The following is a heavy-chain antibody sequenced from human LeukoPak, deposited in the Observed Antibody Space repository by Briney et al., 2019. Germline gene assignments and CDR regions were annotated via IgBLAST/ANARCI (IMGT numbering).Heavy chain of an antibody. Sequence: ASVKVSCKASGYTFTDYYMHWVRQAPGQGFEWMGWINPNDGDTNYAQKFQGRVTMTRDTSISTAHMEVSRLRSDDTAVYYCARGAETLRWLQFDYFDYWGQGTLVTVSS. CDR3: ARGAETLRWLQFDYFDY. CDR1: GYTFTDYY. V-gene: IGHV1-2*02. CDR2: INPNDGDT. D-gene: IGHD5-24*01. J-gene: IGHJ4*02.